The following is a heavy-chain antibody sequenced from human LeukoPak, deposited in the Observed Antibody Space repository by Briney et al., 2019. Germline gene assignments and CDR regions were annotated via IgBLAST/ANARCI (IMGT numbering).Heavy chain of an antibody. CDR3: ARGLRYYGSLRLGGDNWFDP. Sequence: SETLSLTCAVYGESFNGYYWSWLRQPPGKGREWIGEINHSGSTNYNPSLKSRVTISVDASKNQFSLKLSSVTAADTAVYYCARGLRYYGSLRLGGDNWFDPWGQGTLVTVSS. CDR2: INHSGST. D-gene: IGHD3-10*01. CDR1: GESFNGYY. V-gene: IGHV4-34*01. J-gene: IGHJ5*02.